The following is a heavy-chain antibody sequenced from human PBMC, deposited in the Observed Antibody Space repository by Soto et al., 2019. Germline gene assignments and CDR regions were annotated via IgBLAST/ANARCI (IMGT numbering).Heavy chain of an antibody. J-gene: IGHJ6*02. V-gene: IGHV4-39*01. CDR1: GDSIRSSSY. CDR2: IYSTGNT. Sequence: SETLSLTCTVSGDSIRSSSYWGWIRQPPGKGLEWIGSIYSTGNTYYNPSPNSQVTISVDTSKNQFSLNVISVTAADTAVYYCRRSSRYSTDVWGQGTTVT. D-gene: IGHD6-13*01. CDR3: RRSSRYSTDV.